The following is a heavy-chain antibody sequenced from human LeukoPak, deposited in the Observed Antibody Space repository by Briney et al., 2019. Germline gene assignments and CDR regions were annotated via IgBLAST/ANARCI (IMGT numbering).Heavy chain of an antibody. Sequence: SETLSLTCAVYGGSFSGYYWSWIRQPPGKGLEWIGEINHSGSTNYNPSLKSRVTISVDTSKNQFSLKLSSVTAADTAVYYCARARNYYDSSGYYKRPKYYFDCWGQGTLVTVSS. V-gene: IGHV4-34*01. CDR3: ARARNYYDSSGYYKRPKYYFDC. CDR2: INHSGST. J-gene: IGHJ4*02. D-gene: IGHD3-22*01. CDR1: GGSFSGYY.